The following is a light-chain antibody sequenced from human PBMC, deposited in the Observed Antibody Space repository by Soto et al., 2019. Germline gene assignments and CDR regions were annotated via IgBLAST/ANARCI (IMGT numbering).Light chain of an antibody. J-gene: IGKJ5*01. CDR2: AAS. Sequence: AIRMTQSPSSLSASTGDRVTITCRASQGISSYLAWYQQKPGKAPKLLIYAASTLQSGIPSRFSGSGSGTEFTLTISCLQSEDFATYYCQQYYSYPITFGQGTRLEIK. V-gene: IGKV1-8*01. CDR1: QGISSY. CDR3: QQYYSYPIT.